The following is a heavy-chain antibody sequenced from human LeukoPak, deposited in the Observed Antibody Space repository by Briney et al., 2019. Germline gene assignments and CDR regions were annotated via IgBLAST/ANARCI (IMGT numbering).Heavy chain of an antibody. CDR3: AKEIGVTMVRGVRYYYYGMDV. D-gene: IGHD3-10*01. V-gene: IGHV3-23*01. CDR2: ISGSGGST. Sequence: GGSLRLSCAASGFTFSTYAIYWVRQAPGKGLEWVSSISGSGGSTYYADSVKGRFTISRDNSKNTLYLQMNSLRAEDTAVYYCAKEIGVTMVRGVRYYYYGMDVWGQGTTVTVSS. J-gene: IGHJ6*02. CDR1: GFTFSTYA.